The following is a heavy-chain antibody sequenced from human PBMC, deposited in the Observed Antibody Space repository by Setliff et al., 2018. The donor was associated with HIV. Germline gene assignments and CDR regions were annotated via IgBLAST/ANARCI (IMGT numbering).Heavy chain of an antibody. CDR2: ISYDGSNK. CDR1: GFTFSSYA. CDR3: ARSKGHLYYDDDTGYVLRAFDI. V-gene: IGHV3-30-3*01. J-gene: IGHJ3*02. Sequence: PGGSLRLSCAASGFTFSSYAMHWVRQAPGKGLEWVAVISYDGSNKYYADSVKGRLTISRDNSKNTLYLQMNSLRAEDTAVYCCARSKGHLYYDDDTGYVLRAFDIWGQGTMVTRLL. D-gene: IGHD3-22*01.